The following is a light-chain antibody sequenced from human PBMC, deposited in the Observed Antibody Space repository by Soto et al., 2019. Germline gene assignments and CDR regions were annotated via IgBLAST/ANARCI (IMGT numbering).Light chain of an antibody. CDR3: ATWDDILNGWV. CDR1: DSNIGSNT. CDR2: SND. J-gene: IGLJ3*02. V-gene: IGLV1-44*01. Sequence: QSVLTQPPSASGTPGQRVTNSCSGSDSNIGSNTVNWYQHLPGMAPKLLTHSNDHRPSGVADRFSGSKSGTSASLAISGLQSEDESDYYCATWDDILNGWVFGGVTKLTVL.